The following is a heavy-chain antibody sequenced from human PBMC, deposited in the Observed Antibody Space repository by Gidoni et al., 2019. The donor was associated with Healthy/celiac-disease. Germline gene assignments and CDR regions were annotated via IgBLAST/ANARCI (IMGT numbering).Heavy chain of an antibody. CDR1: GFTVSSNY. D-gene: IGHD3-16*01. V-gene: IGHV3-53*01. CDR2: IYSGGST. CDR3: ATTVGSGLAAFDI. Sequence: EVQLVESGGGLIQPGGSLRLCCAASGFTVSSNYMSWVRQAPGKGLEWVSVIYSGGSTYYADSVKGRFTISRDNSKNTLYLQMNSLRAEDTAVYYCATTVGSGLAAFDIWGQGTMVTVSS. J-gene: IGHJ3*02.